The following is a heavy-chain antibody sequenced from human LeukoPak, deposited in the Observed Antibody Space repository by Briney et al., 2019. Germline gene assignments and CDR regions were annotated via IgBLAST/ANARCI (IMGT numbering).Heavy chain of an antibody. CDR1: GGSISVYY. J-gene: IGHJ4*02. V-gene: IGHV4-59*01. Sequence: TSETLSLTCTVSGGSISVYYWSWIRQPPGKGLEWIGYIYNSGSTNYNPSLKGRLTISVDTSKNQFSLKLSSETAADTAAYYCARDRELGYWGQGTLVTVSS. CDR3: ARDRELGY. CDR2: IYNSGST. D-gene: IGHD3-10*01.